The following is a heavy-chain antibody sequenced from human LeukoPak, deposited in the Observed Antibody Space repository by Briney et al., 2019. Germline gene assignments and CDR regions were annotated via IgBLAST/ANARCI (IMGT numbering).Heavy chain of an antibody. CDR3: ARRHLVTGDFAYFDL. Sequence: GGSLRLSCAASGFTVSSNYMNWVRQAPGKWLEWVSIIYSDATTYYADSVKGRFTISRDNSKNTLYLQMNSLRAEDTAVYYCARRHLVTGDFAYFDLWGRGTLVTVSS. V-gene: IGHV3-53*01. CDR2: IYSDATT. J-gene: IGHJ2*01. D-gene: IGHD7-27*01. CDR1: GFTVSSNY.